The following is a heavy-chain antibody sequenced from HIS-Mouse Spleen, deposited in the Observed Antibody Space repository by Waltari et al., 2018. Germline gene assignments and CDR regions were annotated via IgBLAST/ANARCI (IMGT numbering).Heavy chain of an antibody. J-gene: IGHJ4*02. V-gene: IGHV3-11*01. CDR1: GFTFSDYY. CDR3: ARDSVIQGPFYSYGYYFDY. Sequence: QVQLVESGGGLVKPGGSLRLSCAASGFTFSDYYMSWIRQAPGKGVEWVSYSSSSGSTIYYADAVKGRFTISRDNAKNSLYLQMNSLRAEDTAVYYCARDSVIQGPFYSYGYYFDYWGQGTLVTVSS. D-gene: IGHD5-18*01. CDR2: SSSSGSTI.